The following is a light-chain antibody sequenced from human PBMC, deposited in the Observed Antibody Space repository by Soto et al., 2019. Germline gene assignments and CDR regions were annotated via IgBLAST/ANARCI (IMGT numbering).Light chain of an antibody. J-gene: IGKJ1*01. V-gene: IGKV1-9*01. CDR3: LQLNSLPPT. CDR2: AAS. CDR1: QDISSH. Sequence: DIQLTQSPSFLSASVGDRVTITSRASQDISSHLVWFQQEPGKAPKLLIYAASTLQSGVPSRFTGVGAGTEFTLTISSLQPEDFATYYCLQLNSLPPTFGQGTKVE.